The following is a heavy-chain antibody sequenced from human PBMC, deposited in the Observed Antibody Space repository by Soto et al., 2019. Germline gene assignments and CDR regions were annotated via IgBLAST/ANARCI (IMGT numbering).Heavy chain of an antibody. V-gene: IGHV3-30-3*01. Sequence: QVQLVESGGGVVQPGRSLRLSCAASGFTFSSYAMHWVWQAPGKGLEWGAVISYKGSNKYYAASVKGQLTIASENSKNSLYLQMNSVRAEDTAVYYCTRAGCDGGSCYTLEGIRYGIDVWGQRTTVTVSS. CDR3: TRAGCDGGSCYTLEGIRYGIDV. D-gene: IGHD2-15*01. CDR2: ISYKGSNK. J-gene: IGHJ6*02. CDR1: GFTFSSYA.